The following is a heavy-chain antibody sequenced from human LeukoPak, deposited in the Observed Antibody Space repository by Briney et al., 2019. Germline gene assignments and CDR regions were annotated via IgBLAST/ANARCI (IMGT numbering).Heavy chain of an antibody. V-gene: IGHV3-30-3*01. J-gene: IGHJ4*02. CDR3: ASGGYCSSTSCQKRPFDY. CDR1: GFSFSSYA. D-gene: IGHD2-2*01. CDR2: ISYDGSNK. Sequence: GGSLRLSCAASGFSFSSYAMNWVRQAPGKGLEWVAVISYDGSNKYYADSVKGRFTISRDNSKNTLYLQMNSLRAEDTAVYYCASGGYCSSTSCQKRPFDYWGQGTLVTVSS.